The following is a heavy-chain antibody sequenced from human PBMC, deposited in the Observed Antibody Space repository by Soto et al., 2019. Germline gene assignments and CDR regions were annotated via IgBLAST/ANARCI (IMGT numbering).Heavy chain of an antibody. CDR1: GYTFTSYA. Sequence: QVPLVQSGAEVKKPGASVKVSCKASGYTFTSYAMHWVRQAPGQRLEWMGWINAGNGNTKYSQKFQGRVTITRDTSASTAYMELSSLRSEDTAVYYCARLGRSGIAVAGGVDYWGQGTLVTVSS. D-gene: IGHD6-19*01. V-gene: IGHV1-3*01. CDR3: ARLGRSGIAVAGGVDY. J-gene: IGHJ4*02. CDR2: INAGNGNT.